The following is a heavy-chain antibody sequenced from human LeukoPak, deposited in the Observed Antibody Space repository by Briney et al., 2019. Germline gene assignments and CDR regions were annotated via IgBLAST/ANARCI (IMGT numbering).Heavy chain of an antibody. CDR1: GYTFTSYG. Sequence: GASVKVSCKASGYTFTSYGISWVRQAPGQGLEWMGWISAYNGNTNYAQKLQGRVTMTTDTSTSTAYMELRSLRSDDTAVYYCARRYCSGGSCYSGPDYWGQGTLVTVSS. D-gene: IGHD2-15*01. CDR2: ISAYNGNT. V-gene: IGHV1-18*01. J-gene: IGHJ4*02. CDR3: ARRYCSGGSCYSGPDY.